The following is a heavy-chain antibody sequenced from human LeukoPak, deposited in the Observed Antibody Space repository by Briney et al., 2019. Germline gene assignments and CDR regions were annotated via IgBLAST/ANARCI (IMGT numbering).Heavy chain of an antibody. Sequence: ASVKVSCKASGYTFTGYYMHWGRQAPGQGLEWMGWINPNSGGTNYAQKFQGRVTMTRDTSISTAYMEVSRLTSDDTAVYYCARDANARDYSNSDYWGQGTLVTVSS. J-gene: IGHJ4*02. V-gene: IGHV1-2*02. CDR1: GYTFTGYY. CDR3: ARDANARDYSNSDY. D-gene: IGHD4-11*01. CDR2: INPNSGGT.